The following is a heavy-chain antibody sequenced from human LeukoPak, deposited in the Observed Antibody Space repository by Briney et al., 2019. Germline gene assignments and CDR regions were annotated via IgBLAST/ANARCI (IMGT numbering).Heavy chain of an antibody. J-gene: IGHJ4*02. V-gene: IGHV1-2*02. Sequence: GASVKVSCKASGYTFTGYYMHWVRQAPGQGLEWMGWINPNSGGTNYAQKFQGRVTMTRDTSISTAYMELSRLRSDDTAVYYCARRMLMYYYDSSGYDYWGQGTLVTVSS. D-gene: IGHD3-22*01. CDR2: INPNSGGT. CDR1: GYTFTGYY. CDR3: ARRMLMYYYDSSGYDY.